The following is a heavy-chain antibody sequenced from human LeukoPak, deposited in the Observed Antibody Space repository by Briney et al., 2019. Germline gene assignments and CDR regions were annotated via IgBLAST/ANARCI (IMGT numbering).Heavy chain of an antibody. CDR2: IYYSGST. CDR3: ARAPTRRDAFDI. J-gene: IGHJ3*02. Sequence: SETLSLTCTVSGGSISSYYWSWIRQPPGKGLKWIGYIYYSGSTNYNPSLKSRVTISVDTSKNQFSLKLSSVTAADTAVYYCARAPTRRDAFDIWGQGTMVTVSS. V-gene: IGHV4-59*01. CDR1: GGSISSYY.